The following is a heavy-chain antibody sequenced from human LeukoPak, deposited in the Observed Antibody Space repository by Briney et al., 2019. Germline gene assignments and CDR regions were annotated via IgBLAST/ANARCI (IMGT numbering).Heavy chain of an antibody. V-gene: IGHV4-4*02. CDR3: SNENGACSPFGY. J-gene: IGHJ4*02. CDR1: GGSISNTNW. CDR2: LSLTGLN. D-gene: IGHD2-15*01. Sequence: SETLSLTCAVSGGSISNTNWWSCLRHPPGQGLEWIGELSLTGLNHYNPSLETRVTVSLDKSKTELFLNLTSVTAADTAVYYCSNENGACSPFGYWGGGSLVIV.